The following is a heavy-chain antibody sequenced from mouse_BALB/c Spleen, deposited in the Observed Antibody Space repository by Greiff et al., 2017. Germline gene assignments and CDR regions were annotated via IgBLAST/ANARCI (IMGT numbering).Heavy chain of an antibody. CDR3: TTLGYDWFAY. J-gene: IGHJ3*01. CDR1: GYTFTSYW. CDR2: IYPSDSYT. V-gene: IGHV1-69*02. Sequence: QVQLKQPGAELVRPGASVKLSCKASGYTFTSYWINWVKQRPGQGLEWIGNIYPSDSYTNYNQKFKDKATLTVDKSSSTAYMQLSSPTSEDSAVYYCTTLGYDWFAYWGQGTLVTVSA. D-gene: IGHD2-2*01.